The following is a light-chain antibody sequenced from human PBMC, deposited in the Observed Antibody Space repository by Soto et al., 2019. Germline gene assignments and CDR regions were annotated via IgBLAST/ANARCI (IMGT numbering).Light chain of an antibody. J-gene: IGKJ1*01. V-gene: IGKV3-20*01. CDR2: GAS. CDR1: QSVSSSY. Sequence: EIVLTQSPGTLSLSPGERATLSCRASQSVSSSYLAWYQQKPGQAPRLLIYGASSRATGIPDRFSGSGSGTDFTLIISRLEPEDFAVYYCQHYGSSPRTFGQGTKVDI. CDR3: QHYGSSPRT.